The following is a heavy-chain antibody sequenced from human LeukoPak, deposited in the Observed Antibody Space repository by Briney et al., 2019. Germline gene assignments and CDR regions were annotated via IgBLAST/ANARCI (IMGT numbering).Heavy chain of an antibody. V-gene: IGHV3-30-3*01. CDR2: ISYDGSNK. Sequence: GGSLRLSCAASGFTFSSYAMHWVRQAPGKGLEWVAVISYDGSNKYYADSVKGRFTISRDNSKNTLYLQMNSLRAKDTAVYYCAREAPEYYDSSGYHDYWGQGTLVTVSS. J-gene: IGHJ4*02. CDR3: AREAPEYYDSSGYHDY. CDR1: GFTFSSYA. D-gene: IGHD3-22*01.